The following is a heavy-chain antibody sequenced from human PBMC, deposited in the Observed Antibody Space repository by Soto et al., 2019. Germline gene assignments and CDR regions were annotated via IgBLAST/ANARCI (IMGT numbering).Heavy chain of an antibody. CDR2: IYHSGST. V-gene: IGHV4-4*02. J-gene: IGHJ4*02. CDR1: GGSISSSNW. D-gene: IGHD5-18*01. CDR3: ATMGTPATGLYYFDY. Sequence: SETLSLTCTVSGGSISSSNWWSWVRQPPGKGLEWIGEIYHSGSTNYNPSLKSRVTISVDRSKNQFSLNLSFVTAADTAVYYCATMGTPATGLYYFDYWGQGTLVTVSS.